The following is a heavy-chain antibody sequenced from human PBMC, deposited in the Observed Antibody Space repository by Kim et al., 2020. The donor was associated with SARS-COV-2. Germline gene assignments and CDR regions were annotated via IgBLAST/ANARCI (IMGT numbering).Heavy chain of an antibody. J-gene: IGHJ4*02. V-gene: IGHV3-9*01. D-gene: IGHD2-2*01. Sequence: KGRFTNSRANAKNSLYLQMNSLRAEDTALYYCAKDRQRYCSSTSCYAFDYWGQGTLVTVSS. CDR3: AKDRQRYCSSTSCYAFDY.